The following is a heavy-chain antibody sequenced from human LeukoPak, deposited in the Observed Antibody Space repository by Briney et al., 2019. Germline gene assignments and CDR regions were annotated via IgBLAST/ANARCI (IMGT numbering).Heavy chain of an antibody. J-gene: IGHJ4*02. Sequence: PGRSLRLSCTASGFTFDDYGMSWVRQAPGKGLEWVSGINWNGGSTGYADSVKGRFTISRDNAKNSLYLQMNSLRAEDTALYYCARSVATSRDYWGQGTLVTVSS. D-gene: IGHD1-26*01. CDR3: ARSVATSRDY. CDR1: GFTFDDYG. V-gene: IGHV3-20*04. CDR2: INWNGGST.